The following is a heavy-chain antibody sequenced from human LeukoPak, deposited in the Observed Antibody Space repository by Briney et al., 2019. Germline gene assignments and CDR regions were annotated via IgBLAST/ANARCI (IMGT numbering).Heavy chain of an antibody. V-gene: IGHV1-3*01. CDR1: GYTFTSYA. CDR3: ARVTPSGSYWYYFDY. D-gene: IGHD1-26*01. CDR2: INAGNGNT. Sequence: HWASVKVSCKASGYTFTSYAMHWVRQAPGQRLEWMGWINAGNGNTKYSQKFQGRVTITRDTSASTAYMELSSLRSEDTAVYYCARVTPSGSYWYYFDYWGRGTLVTVSS. J-gene: IGHJ4*02.